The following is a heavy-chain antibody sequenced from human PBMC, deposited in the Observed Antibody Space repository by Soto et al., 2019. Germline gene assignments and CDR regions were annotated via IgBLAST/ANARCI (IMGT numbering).Heavy chain of an antibody. J-gene: IGHJ5*02. CDR1: GGSISSYY. D-gene: IGHD3-22*01. CDR2: IYYSGST. Sequence: SEALSLTCTVSGGSISSYYWSWIRQPPGKGLEWIGYIYYSGSTNYNPSLKSRVTISVDTSKNQFSLKLSSVTAADTAVYYCASTTLYYYDSSGHYYSWFDPWGQGTLVTVSS. V-gene: IGHV4-59*01. CDR3: ASTTLYYYDSSGHYYSWFDP.